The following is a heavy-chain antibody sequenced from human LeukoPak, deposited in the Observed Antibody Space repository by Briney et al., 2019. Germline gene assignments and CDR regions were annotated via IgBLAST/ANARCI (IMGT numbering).Heavy chain of an antibody. D-gene: IGHD3-16*01. CDR1: GRTFSSYA. J-gene: IGHJ4*02. Sequence: ASVKVSCKASGRTFSSYAISWVRQAPGQGLEWMGKIIPIFGTAHYAQKLQGRVTITTDESTTTVHMEARRLRSGDAAVYFFDGGVRGGSSDYWGQGTLVTVSS. V-gene: IGHV1-69*05. CDR2: IIPIFGTA. CDR3: DGGVRGGSSDY.